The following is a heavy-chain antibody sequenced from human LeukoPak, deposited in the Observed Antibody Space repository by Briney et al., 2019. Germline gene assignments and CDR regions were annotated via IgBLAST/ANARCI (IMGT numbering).Heavy chain of an antibody. V-gene: IGHV4-59*01. J-gene: IGHJ4*02. CDR2: IYNSGST. CDR1: GGSISSYY. D-gene: IGHD6-19*01. Sequence: PSETLSLTCTVSGGSISSYYRSWIRQPPGKGLEWIGYIYNSGSTKYNPSLKSRVTMSMDTSKNQFSLKLSYVTAADTAVYYCARGGWYSDYWGQGTLVTVSS. CDR3: ARGGWYSDY.